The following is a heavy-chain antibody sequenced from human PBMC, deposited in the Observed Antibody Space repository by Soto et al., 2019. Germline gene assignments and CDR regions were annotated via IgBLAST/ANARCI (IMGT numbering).Heavy chain of an antibody. J-gene: IGHJ4*02. V-gene: IGHV3-23*01. D-gene: IGHD6-19*01. CDR2: ISGSGDST. CDR3: AKERSSGWSFDY. CDR1: GFTFSTYA. Sequence: PGGSLRLSCAASGFTFSTYAMNWVRQAPGKGLEWVSGISGSGDSTYYADSVKGRSTVSRDNSKNTLYLQMNSLRAEDTAVFYCAKERSSGWSFDYWGQGTLVTVSS.